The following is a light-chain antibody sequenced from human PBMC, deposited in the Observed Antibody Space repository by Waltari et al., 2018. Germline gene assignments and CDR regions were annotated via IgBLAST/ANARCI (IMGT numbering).Light chain of an antibody. CDR1: QSLLHSNGYNF. V-gene: IGKV2-28*01. J-gene: IGKJ2*01. CDR3: MQALQTPNT. CDR2: LGS. Sequence: IGVTQAPTSLPVHPGEPASILLRASQSLLHSNGYNFLDWYLQKPGQSPQLLIYLGSNRASGVPDRFSGSGSGTDFTLKISRVEAEDVGVYYCMQALQTPNTFGQGTKLEI.